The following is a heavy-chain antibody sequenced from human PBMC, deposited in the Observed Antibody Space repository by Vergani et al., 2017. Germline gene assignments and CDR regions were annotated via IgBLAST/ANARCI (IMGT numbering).Heavy chain of an antibody. CDR1: GGSISSSNL. J-gene: IGHJ3*02. D-gene: IGHD5-18*01. Sequence: QVQLQESGPGLVKPPGTLSLTCAVPGGSISSSNLWSWVRQPPGKGMEWIGEIYHSVSTTYNPSLKSRVTISVDKSKTQFPLKLSSVTAADTAVYYCARYPDTAMVPFAFDIWGQGTMVTVSS. CDR3: ARYPDTAMVPFAFDI. V-gene: IGHV4-4*03. CDR2: IYHSVST.